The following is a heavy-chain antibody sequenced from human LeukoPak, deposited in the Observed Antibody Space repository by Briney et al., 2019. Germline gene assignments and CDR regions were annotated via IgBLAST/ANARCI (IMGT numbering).Heavy chain of an antibody. Sequence: SQTLSLTCAVSGGSISSGGYSWSWIRQPPGKGLEWIGYIYHSGSTYYNPSLKSRVTISVDRPKNQFSLKLSSVTAADTAVYYCARGTFGVVTPYLNWFDPWGQGTLVTVSS. CDR1: GGSISSGGYS. CDR2: IYHSGST. CDR3: ARGTFGVVTPYLNWFDP. V-gene: IGHV4-30-2*01. J-gene: IGHJ5*02. D-gene: IGHD3-3*01.